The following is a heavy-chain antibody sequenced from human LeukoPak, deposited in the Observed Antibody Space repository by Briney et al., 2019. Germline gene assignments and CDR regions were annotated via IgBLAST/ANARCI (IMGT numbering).Heavy chain of an antibody. Sequence: GGSLRLSCAASGFTFSNFVMNWVRQAPGKGLEWISVINNNGGTTFYADSVKGRLTISRDNSKNTLFLQMKSLRAEDTALYYCAKNIGENISDRPSTWGQGTLVTVSS. CDR2: INNNGGTT. D-gene: IGHD5-12*01. J-gene: IGHJ5*02. CDR1: GFTFSNFV. CDR3: AKNIGENISDRPST. V-gene: IGHV3-23*01.